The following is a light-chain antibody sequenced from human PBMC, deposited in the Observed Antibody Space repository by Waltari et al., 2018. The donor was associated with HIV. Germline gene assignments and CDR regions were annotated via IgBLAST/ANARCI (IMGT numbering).Light chain of an antibody. CDR3: QQYHNWPLS. V-gene: IGKV3D-15*01. J-gene: IGKJ4*01. Sequence: EILLTQSPETVYVSQGDSVTLSCRASQNINHNLAWFRQKPSQAPRVLMYTATQRASGVSARFTGSGSGTEFTLTINSVQSEDFGLYFCQQYHNWPLSFGGGTRMEIK. CDR2: TAT. CDR1: QNINHN.